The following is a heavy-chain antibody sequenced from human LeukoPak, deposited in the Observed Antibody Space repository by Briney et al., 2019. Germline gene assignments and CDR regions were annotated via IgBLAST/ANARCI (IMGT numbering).Heavy chain of an antibody. CDR3: ARDRGLPPNYLGMDV. D-gene: IGHD2-21*02. CDR1: GFTFSSYG. V-gene: IGHV3-33*01. J-gene: IGHJ6*02. Sequence: GGSLRLSCAASGFTFSSYGMHWVRQAPGKGLGGGAVIWYDGSNKYYADSGKGRFTISRDNSKNTLYVQMNSLRAEDTAVYYCARDRGLPPNYLGMDVWGQGTTVTVSS. CDR2: IWYDGSNK.